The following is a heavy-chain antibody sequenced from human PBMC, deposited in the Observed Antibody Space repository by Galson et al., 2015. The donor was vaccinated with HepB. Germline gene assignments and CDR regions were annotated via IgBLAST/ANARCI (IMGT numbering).Heavy chain of an antibody. Sequence: SLRLSCATSGFTFSRYGIHWVRQAPGKGLERVAFIRFDGGGTYYSDSVEGRFTISRDDSKNTVYLQMDSLRADDTAVFYCTKDANGAHLGLWGQGTLVTVSS. D-gene: IGHD3/OR15-3a*01. CDR2: IRFDGGGT. V-gene: IGHV3-30*02. CDR1: GFTFSRYG. CDR3: TKDANGAHLGL. J-gene: IGHJ4*02.